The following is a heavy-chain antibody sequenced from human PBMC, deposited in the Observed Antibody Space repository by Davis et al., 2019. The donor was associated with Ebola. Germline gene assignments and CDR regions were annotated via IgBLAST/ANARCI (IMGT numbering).Heavy chain of an antibody. Sequence: SVTVSCMASRYTFTSYYMHWVRQAPGQGLEWMGIINPSGGSTSYAQKFQGRVTMTRDTSPSTVYMELSSLRSEDTAVYYCARVRIAAAGTWGWFDPWGQGTLVTVSS. CDR2: INPSGGST. D-gene: IGHD6-13*01. CDR3: ARVRIAAAGTWGWFDP. V-gene: IGHV1-46*01. J-gene: IGHJ5*02. CDR1: RYTFTSYY.